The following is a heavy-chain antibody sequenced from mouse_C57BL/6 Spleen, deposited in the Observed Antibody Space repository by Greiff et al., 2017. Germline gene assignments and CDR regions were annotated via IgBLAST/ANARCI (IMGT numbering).Heavy chain of an antibody. D-gene: IGHD3-2*02. CDR1: GYSFTDYN. CDR2: INPNYGTT. CDR3: ARSGTGGAWFAY. J-gene: IGHJ3*01. Sequence: EVKLVESGPELVKPGASVKISCKASGYSFTDYNMNWVKQSNGKSLEWIGVINPNYGTTSYNQKFKGKATLTVDQSSSTAYMQLNSLTSEDSAVYYCARSGTGGAWFAYWGQGTLVTVSA. V-gene: IGHV1-39*01.